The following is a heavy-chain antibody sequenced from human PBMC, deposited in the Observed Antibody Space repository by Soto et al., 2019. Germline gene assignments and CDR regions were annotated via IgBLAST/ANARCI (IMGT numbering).Heavy chain of an antibody. CDR2: VFYSGST. D-gene: IGHD4-17*01. CDR1: GDSVSSGAYY. Sequence: SETLSLTCSVSGDSVSSGAYYCSWIRQPPGMGLEWIGYVFYSGSTNYNPSLKSRVTISADTSKNQFSLNLTSVTAADTGVYYCARGDTVLNGFDYWGQGILVTVSS. J-gene: IGHJ4*02. V-gene: IGHV4-61*08. CDR3: ARGDTVLNGFDY.